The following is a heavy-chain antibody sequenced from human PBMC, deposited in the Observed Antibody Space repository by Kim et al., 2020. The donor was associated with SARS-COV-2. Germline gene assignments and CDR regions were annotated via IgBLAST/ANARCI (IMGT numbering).Heavy chain of an antibody. Sequence: ASVKVSCKASGYTFKTHTIHWVRQAPGQRLEWMGWINTGNGNTKYSQKFQGRVALTGDTSANTAYMDLTSLTSEDTAVYYCARGAIWDPRAFDYWGQGTLITVSS. CDR2: INTGNGNT. CDR3: ARGAIWDPRAFDY. V-gene: IGHV1-3*04. J-gene: IGHJ4*02. CDR1: GYTFKTHT. D-gene: IGHD3-16*01.